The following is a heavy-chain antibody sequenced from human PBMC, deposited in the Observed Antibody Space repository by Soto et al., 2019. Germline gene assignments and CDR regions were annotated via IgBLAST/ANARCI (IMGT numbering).Heavy chain of an antibody. V-gene: IGHV4-4*02. CDR2: IYHSGST. CDR1: GGSISSSNW. D-gene: IGHD3-3*01. CDR3: ARSLDFWSGYSPRAFDP. J-gene: IGHJ5*02. Sequence: PSETLSLTCAVSGGSISSSNWWSWVRQPPGKGLEWIGEIYHSGSTNYNPSLKSRVTISVDKSKNQFSLKLSSVTAADTAVYYCARSLDFWSGYSPRAFDPWGQGTLVPVSS.